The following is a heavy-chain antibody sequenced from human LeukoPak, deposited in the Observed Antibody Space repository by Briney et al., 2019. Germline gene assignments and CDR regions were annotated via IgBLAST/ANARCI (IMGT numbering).Heavy chain of an antibody. V-gene: IGHV3-23*01. J-gene: IGHJ6*02. CDR3: ARGFVFRGPLARTNGVCYPAGCYYYYGMDV. CDR1: GFTFSSYA. Sequence: GGSLRLSCAASGFTFSSYAMSWVRQAPGKGLEWVSAISGSGGSTYYADSVKGRFTISRDNSKNTLYVQMNSLRAEDTAVYYCARGFVFRGPLARTNGVCYPAGCYYYYGMDVWGQGTTVTVSS. CDR2: ISGSGGST. D-gene: IGHD2-8*01.